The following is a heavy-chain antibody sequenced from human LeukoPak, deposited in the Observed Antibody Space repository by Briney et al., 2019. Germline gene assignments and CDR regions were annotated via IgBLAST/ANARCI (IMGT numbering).Heavy chain of an antibody. V-gene: IGHV3-23*01. D-gene: IGHD6-19*01. CDR3: AKATSGWYSDY. CDR1: GFTFSSYA. Sequence: GGSLRLSPAAPGFTFSSYAMSRGRQAPGEGLEWVSDISGRGGSTYYADYVKGRVTISREKSKNTLYLQMNSLRAEDTAVYYCAKATSGWYSDYWGQGTLVTVSS. CDR2: ISGRGGST. J-gene: IGHJ4*02.